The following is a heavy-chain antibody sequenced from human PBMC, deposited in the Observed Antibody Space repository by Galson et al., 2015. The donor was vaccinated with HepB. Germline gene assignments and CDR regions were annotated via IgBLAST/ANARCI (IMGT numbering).Heavy chain of an antibody. CDR2: INPSGGST. CDR3: ARAMNPMNMGGDY. D-gene: IGHD4/OR15-4a*01. Sequence: SVKVSCKASGYTFTSYYMHWVRQAPGQGLEWMGIINPSGGSTSYAQKFQGRVTMTRDTSTSTVYMELRSPRSEDTAVYYCARAMNPMNMGGDYWGQGTLVTVSS. CDR1: GYTFTSYY. J-gene: IGHJ4*02. V-gene: IGHV1-46*01.